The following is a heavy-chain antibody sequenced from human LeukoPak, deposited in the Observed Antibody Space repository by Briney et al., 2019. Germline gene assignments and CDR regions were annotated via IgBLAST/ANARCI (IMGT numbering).Heavy chain of an antibody. J-gene: IGHJ4*02. CDR3: ARAHYDILTGYIDY. Sequence: GASVKVSCKASRGTFSSYAISWVRQAPGQGLEWMGGIIPIFGTANYAQKFQGRVTITADESTSTAYMELSSLRSEDTAVYYCARAHYDILTGYIDYWGQGTLVTVSS. CDR1: RGTFSSYA. CDR2: IIPIFGTA. D-gene: IGHD3-9*01. V-gene: IGHV1-69*13.